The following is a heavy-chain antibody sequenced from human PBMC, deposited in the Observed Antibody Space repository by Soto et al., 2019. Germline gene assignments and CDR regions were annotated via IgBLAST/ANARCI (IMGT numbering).Heavy chain of an antibody. CDR1: GFTFSSYG. V-gene: IGHV3-33*01. D-gene: IGHD2-2*01. J-gene: IGHJ5*02. CDR2: IWYDGNHK. Sequence: QVQLVESGGGVVQPGGSLRLSCAASGFTFSSYGMHWVRQAPGKGLEWVAVIWYDGNHKYYAASVKGRFTISRDNSKNTLDLQMNSLRVEDTAVYYCARPGREGQYHEGNWFDPWGQGTLATISS. CDR3: ARPGREGQYHEGNWFDP.